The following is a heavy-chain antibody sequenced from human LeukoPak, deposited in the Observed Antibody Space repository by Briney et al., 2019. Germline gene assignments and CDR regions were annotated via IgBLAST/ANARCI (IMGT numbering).Heavy chain of an antibody. CDR1: GFTFSSYA. CDR2: ISSSSSYI. J-gene: IGHJ4*02. D-gene: IGHD4-11*01. V-gene: IGHV3-21*01. CDR3: ARDRLQYEGTFDY. Sequence: PGGSLRLSCAASGFTFSSYAMNWVRQAPGKGLDWVSSISSSSSYIYYADSVKGRFTISRDNAKNSLYLQMNSLTAKDTAVYYCARDRLQYEGTFDYWGQGTLVTVSS.